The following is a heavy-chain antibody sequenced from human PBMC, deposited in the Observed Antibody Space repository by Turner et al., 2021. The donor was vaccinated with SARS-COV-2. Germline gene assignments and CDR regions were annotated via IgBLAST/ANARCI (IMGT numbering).Heavy chain of an antibody. CDR3: AGEEVVFRASHTLYYYGMDV. CDR2: IYYSGST. V-gene: IGHV4-39*01. Sequence: QLQLQESGPGLVKPSETLSLTCPVSGGSISSSSYYWGWIRQPPGKGLEWIGNIYYSGSTYYNPSLKSRVTISVDTSKNQFSLKLSSVTAADTAVYYCAGEEVVFRASHTLYYYGMDVWGQGTTVTVSS. D-gene: IGHD3-22*01. J-gene: IGHJ6*02. CDR1: GGSISSSSYY.